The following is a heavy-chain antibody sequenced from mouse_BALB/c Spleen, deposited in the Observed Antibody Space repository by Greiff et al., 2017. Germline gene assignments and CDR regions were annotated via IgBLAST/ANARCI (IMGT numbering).Heavy chain of an antibody. Sequence: VQLVESGAELVRPGASVTLSCKASGYTFTDYEMHWVKQTPVHGLEWIGAIDPETGGTAYNQKFKGKATLTADKSSSTAYMELRSLTSEDSAVYYCTRGGYFDYWGQGTTLTVSS. CDR2: IDPETGGT. CDR1: GYTFTDYE. J-gene: IGHJ2*01. V-gene: IGHV1-15*01. CDR3: TRGGYFDY.